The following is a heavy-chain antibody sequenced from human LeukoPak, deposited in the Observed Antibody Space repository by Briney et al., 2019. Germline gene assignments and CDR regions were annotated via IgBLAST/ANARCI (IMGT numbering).Heavy chain of an antibody. CDR2: IYYSGST. D-gene: IGHD3-9*01. V-gene: IGHV4-31*03. J-gene: IGHJ3*02. CDR1: GGSISSGGYY. Sequence: SQTLSLTCTVSGGSISSGGYYWSRIRQHPGKGLEWIGYIYYSGSTYYNPSLKSRVTISVDTSKNQFSLKLSSVTAADTAVYYCARGGSHYDILTGYYMGAFDIWGQGTMVTVSS. CDR3: ARGGSHYDILTGYYMGAFDI.